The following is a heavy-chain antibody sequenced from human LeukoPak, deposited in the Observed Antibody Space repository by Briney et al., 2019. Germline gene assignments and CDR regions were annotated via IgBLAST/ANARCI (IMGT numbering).Heavy chain of an antibody. CDR1: GGSISSSSYY. J-gene: IGHJ3*02. CDR3: ARDGGGSTSAIGAFDI. CDR2: IYYSGST. D-gene: IGHD2-2*01. V-gene: IGHV4-39*07. Sequence: SETLSLTCTVSGGSISSSSYYWGWIRQPPGKGLEWIGSIYYSGSTCYNPSLKSRVTISVDTSKNQFSLKLSSVTAADTAVYYCARDGGGSTSAIGAFDIWGQGTMVTVSS.